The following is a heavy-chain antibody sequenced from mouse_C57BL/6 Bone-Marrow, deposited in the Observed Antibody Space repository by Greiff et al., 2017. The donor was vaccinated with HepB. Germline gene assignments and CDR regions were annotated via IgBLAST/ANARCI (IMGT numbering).Heavy chain of an antibody. CDR1: GFSLTSYG. J-gene: IGHJ4*01. CDR3: AIITTVVEDYAMDY. D-gene: IGHD1-1*01. CDR2: IWGVGST. V-gene: IGHV2-6*01. Sequence: VQLQESGPGLVAPSQSLSITCTVSGFSLTSYGVDWVRQSPGKGLEWLGVIWGVGSTNYNSALKSRLSISKDNSKSQVFLKMNSLQTDDTAMYYCAIITTVVEDYAMDYWGQGTSVTVSS.